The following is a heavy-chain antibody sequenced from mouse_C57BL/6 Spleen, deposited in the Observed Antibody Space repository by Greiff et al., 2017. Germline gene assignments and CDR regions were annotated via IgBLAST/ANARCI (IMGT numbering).Heavy chain of an antibody. D-gene: IGHD1-1*01. Sequence: VQLQQPGAELVMPGASVKLSCKASGYTFTSYWMHWVKQRPGQGLEWIGEIDPSDSYTNYNQKFKGKSTLTVDKSSSTAYRQLSSLTSEDAAVYYGARGGIYLDYWGQGTTLTVSS. CDR1: GYTFTSYW. CDR2: IDPSDSYT. V-gene: IGHV1-69*01. J-gene: IGHJ2*01. CDR3: ARGGIYLDY.